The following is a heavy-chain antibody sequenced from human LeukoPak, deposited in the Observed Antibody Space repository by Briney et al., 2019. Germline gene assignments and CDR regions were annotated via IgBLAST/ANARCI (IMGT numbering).Heavy chain of an antibody. J-gene: IGHJ3*02. V-gene: IGHV4-59*01. CDR3: ARVDDSSGNDAFDI. D-gene: IGHD3-22*01. Sequence: SETLSLTCTVSGGSISSYYWSWIRQPPGKGLEWIGYIYYSGGTNYNPSLKSRVTISVDTSKNQFSLKLSSVTAADTAVYYCARVDDSSGNDAFDIWGQGTMVTVSS. CDR2: IYYSGGT. CDR1: GGSISSYY.